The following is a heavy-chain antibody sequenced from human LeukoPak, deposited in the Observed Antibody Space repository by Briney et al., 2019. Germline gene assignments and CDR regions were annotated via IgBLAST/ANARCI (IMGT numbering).Heavy chain of an antibody. CDR3: ARNYYDGSTAFDI. V-gene: IGHV4-31*03. J-gene: IGHJ3*02. Sequence: SETLSLTCTVSGGSIKSGGYYWSWIRQHPGKGLEWIGYIYYNGDTYYNPSLKSRVNISVDTSKNQFSLKLSSVTAADTAVFYCARNYYDGSTAFDIWGQGTMVTVSS. CDR1: GGSIKSGGYY. CDR2: IYYNGDT. D-gene: IGHD3-22*01.